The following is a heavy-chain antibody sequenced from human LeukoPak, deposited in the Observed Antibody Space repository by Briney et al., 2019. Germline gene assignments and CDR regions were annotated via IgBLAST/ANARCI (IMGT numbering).Heavy chain of an antibody. CDR1: GGSISGYY. Sequence: SETLSLTCTVSGGSISGYYWSWIRQPPGKGLEWIGYIYYSGSTNYNPSLKSRVTISVDTSKNQFSLKLSSVTAADTAVYYCARDGVAGTDWGQGTLVTVSS. J-gene: IGHJ4*02. CDR3: ARDGVAGTD. V-gene: IGHV4-59*01. D-gene: IGHD6-19*01. CDR2: IYYSGST.